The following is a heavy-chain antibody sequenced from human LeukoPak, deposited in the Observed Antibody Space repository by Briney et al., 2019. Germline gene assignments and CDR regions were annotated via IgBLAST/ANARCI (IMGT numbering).Heavy chain of an antibody. D-gene: IGHD3-22*01. CDR1: GGSFSGYY. V-gene: IGHV4-34*01. CDR3: ARPSYYFDSSGSFDP. J-gene: IGHJ5*02. Sequence: SETLSLTCAVYGGSFSGYYWSWIRQPPGKGLEWIGEINHSGSTNYNPSLKSRVTISVDTSKNQFSLKLSSVTAADTAVYYCARPSYYFDSSGSFDPWGQEPWSPSPQ. CDR2: INHSGST.